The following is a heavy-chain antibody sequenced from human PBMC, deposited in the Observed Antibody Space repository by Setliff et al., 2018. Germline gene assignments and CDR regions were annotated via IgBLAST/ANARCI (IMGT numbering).Heavy chain of an antibody. CDR1: GGSFTTYF. D-gene: IGHD1-7*01. CDR2: IYSGDRST. V-gene: IGHV3-23*03. Sequence: PSETLSLTCAVYGGSFTTYFWSWIRQPPGKGLEWVSVIYSGDRSTFYTDSVKGRFTISRDSSKNTLYLQMNSLRAEDTAVYYCAKPQLELRWGFESWGQGTLVTVSS. J-gene: IGHJ4*02. CDR3: AKPQLELRWGFES.